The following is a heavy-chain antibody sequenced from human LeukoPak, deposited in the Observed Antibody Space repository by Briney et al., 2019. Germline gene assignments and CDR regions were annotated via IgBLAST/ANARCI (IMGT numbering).Heavy chain of an antibody. V-gene: IGHV1-69*13. CDR2: IIPIFGTA. D-gene: IGHD3-3*01. Sequence: ASVKVSCKASGGTFSSYAISWVRQAPGQGLEWMGGIIPIFGTANYAQKFQGRVTITADESTSTAYMELSSLRSEDTAVYYCARSPAFRRGFLEWLASYYFDYWGQGTLVTVSS. CDR1: GGTFSSYA. J-gene: IGHJ4*02. CDR3: ARSPAFRRGFLEWLASYYFDY.